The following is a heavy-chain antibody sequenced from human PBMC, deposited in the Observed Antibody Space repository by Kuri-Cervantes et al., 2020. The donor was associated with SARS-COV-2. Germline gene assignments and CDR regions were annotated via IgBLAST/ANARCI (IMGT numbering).Heavy chain of an antibody. CDR1: GGSISSYY. CDR2: IYYSGST. Sequence: SETLYLTCTVSGGSISSYYWSWIRQPPGKGLEWIGYIYYSGSTNYNPSLKSRVTISVDTSKNQFSLKLSSVTAADTAVYYCAREGYCSGGSCFDYWGQGTLVTVSS. D-gene: IGHD2-15*01. V-gene: IGHV4-59*01. J-gene: IGHJ4*02. CDR3: AREGYCSGGSCFDY.